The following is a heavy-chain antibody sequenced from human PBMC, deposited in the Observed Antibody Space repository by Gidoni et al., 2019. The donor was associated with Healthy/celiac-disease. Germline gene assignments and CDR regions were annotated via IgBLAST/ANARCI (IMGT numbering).Heavy chain of an antibody. CDR2: ISSSGSTI. J-gene: IGHJ6*02. CDR3: ARDSTGTTGHYYYGMDV. V-gene: IGHV3-48*03. D-gene: IGHD1-7*01. Sequence: EVQLVESGGGLVQPGGYLRLSCAASGSPFSCYEMNWVRQAPGKGLAWVAYISSSGSTIYYADSVKGRFTISRDNAKNSLYMQRNSLGAEETAVYYCARDSTGTTGHYYYGMDVWGQGTTVTVSS. CDR1: GSPFSCYE.